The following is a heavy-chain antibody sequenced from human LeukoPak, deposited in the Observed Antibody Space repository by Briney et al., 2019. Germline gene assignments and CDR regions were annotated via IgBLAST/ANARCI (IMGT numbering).Heavy chain of an antibody. J-gene: IGHJ6*02. CDR1: GFTFSSYS. CDR3: ARDTGEPYYYYYYGMDV. D-gene: IGHD3-16*01. CDR2: ISSSSSYI. Sequence: GGSLRLSCAASGFTFSSYSMNWVRQAPGKGLEWVSSISSSSSYIYYADSVKGRFTISRDNAKNSLYLQMNSLRAEDTAVYYCARDTGEPYYYYYYGMDVWGQGTTVTVSS. V-gene: IGHV3-21*01.